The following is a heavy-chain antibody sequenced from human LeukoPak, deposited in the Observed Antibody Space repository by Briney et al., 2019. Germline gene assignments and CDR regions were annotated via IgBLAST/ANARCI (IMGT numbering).Heavy chain of an antibody. CDR1: GYTFTGYY. J-gene: IGHJ5*02. CDR2: INPNSGGT. CDR3: ASTVALAVAEFDP. Sequence: ASVKVSCKASGYTFTGYYMHWVRQAPGHGLEWMGWINPNSGGTNYAQKFQGRVTMTRDTSISTAYMGLSRLRSDDTAVYYCASTVALAVAEFDPWGQGTLVTVSS. D-gene: IGHD6-19*01. V-gene: IGHV1-2*02.